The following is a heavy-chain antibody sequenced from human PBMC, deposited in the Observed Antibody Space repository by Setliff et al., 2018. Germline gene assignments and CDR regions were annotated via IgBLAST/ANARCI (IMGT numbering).Heavy chain of an antibody. CDR1: GGTFRTYE. CDR3: ATIYGYNSLAWYSDL. D-gene: IGHD5-18*01. J-gene: IGHJ2*01. V-gene: IGHV1-69*13. Sequence: ASVKVSCKASGGTFRTYEINWVRQAPGQGFEWMGRIIPLFEKTKYAQKLQGRVTITADESTSTAYMELSSLRSEDTAVYYCATIYGYNSLAWYSDLWGRGTLVTVSS. CDR2: IIPLFEKT.